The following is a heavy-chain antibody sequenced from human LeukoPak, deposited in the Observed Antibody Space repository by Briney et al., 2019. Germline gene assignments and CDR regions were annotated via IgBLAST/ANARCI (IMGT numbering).Heavy chain of an antibody. J-gene: IGHJ1*01. Sequence: GGSLRLSCAASGFTFSNYGMHWVRQAPGKGLEWVAFIRNDDGSNKYYADSVKGRFTISRDNSENTVHLQMNSLRVEDTAVYYCAKDEAQYFQHWGQGTLVTVSA. CDR2: IRNDDGSNK. CDR3: AKDEAQYFQH. V-gene: IGHV3-30*02. CDR1: GFTFSNYG.